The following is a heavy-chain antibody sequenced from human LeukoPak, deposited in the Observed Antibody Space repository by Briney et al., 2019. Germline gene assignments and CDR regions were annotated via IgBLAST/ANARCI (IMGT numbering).Heavy chain of an antibody. CDR2: INEDGSEK. CDR3: ARLFVYGSGAEAFDY. J-gene: IGHJ4*02. V-gene: IGHV3-7*01. Sequence: GGSLRLSCAASGFTFSSYSMNWVRQAPGKGLEWVANINEDGSEKYYLDSVRGRFTISRDNAKNSLYLQMDSLRAEDTAVYYCARLFVYGSGAEAFDYWGQGALVTVSS. CDR1: GFTFSSYS. D-gene: IGHD3-10*01.